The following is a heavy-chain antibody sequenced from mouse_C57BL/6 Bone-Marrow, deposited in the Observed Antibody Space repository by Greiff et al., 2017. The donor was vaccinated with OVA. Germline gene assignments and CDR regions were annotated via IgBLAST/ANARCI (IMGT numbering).Heavy chain of an antibody. V-gene: IGHV1-9*01. CDR2: ILPGSGST. CDR3: ARWGWLLQYFDV. D-gene: IGHD2-3*01. CDR1: GYTFTGYW. Sequence: QVQLQQSGAELMKPGASVKLSCKATGYTFTGYWIEWVKQRPGHGLEWIGEILPGSGSTNYNEKFKGKATLTAEKSSSTAYLQLSSLTSEDSAVYFCARWGWLLQYFDVWGTGTTVTVSS. J-gene: IGHJ1*03.